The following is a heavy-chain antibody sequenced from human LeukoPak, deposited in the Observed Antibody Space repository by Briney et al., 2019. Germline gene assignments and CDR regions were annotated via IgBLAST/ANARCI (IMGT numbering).Heavy chain of an antibody. V-gene: IGHV1-46*02. Sequence: ASVKVSCKASGNTFNIHWVRQAPGQGLEWMGIIKPSGWTSHAQKLQGRVTVTRDSSTSTVYMVLSSLRSEDTAIYYCVGEVPRGYEYEDVWGQGTTVTVSS. CDR1: GNTFN. CDR3: VGEVPRGYEYEDV. D-gene: IGHD5-18*01. CDR2: IKPSGWT. J-gene: IGHJ6*02.